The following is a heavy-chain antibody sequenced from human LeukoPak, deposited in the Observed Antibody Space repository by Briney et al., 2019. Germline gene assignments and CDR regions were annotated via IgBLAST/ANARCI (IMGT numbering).Heavy chain of an antibody. V-gene: IGHV3-74*01. CDR1: GFTFSCYW. CDR3: AREGYGGGFDP. CDR2: INSDGSST. J-gene: IGHJ5*02. Sequence: GGSLRLSCAASGFTFSCYWMHWVRHAPGKGLVWVSRINSDGSSTSYADSVKGRFTISRDNTKNTLYLQMNSLRAEDTAVYYCAREGYGGGFDPWGQGTLVTGSS. D-gene: IGHD1-1*01.